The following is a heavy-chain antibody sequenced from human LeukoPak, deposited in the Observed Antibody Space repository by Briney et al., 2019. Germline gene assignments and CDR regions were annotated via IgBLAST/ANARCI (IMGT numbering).Heavy chain of an antibody. J-gene: IGHJ5*02. CDR1: GGSISSSNW. CDR2: IYHSGST. V-gene: IGHV4-4*02. Sequence: SETLSLTCAVSGGSISSSNWWSWVRQPPGKGLEWIGEIYHSGSTNYNPSLKSRVTISVDKSKNQFSLKLSSVTAADTAVYYCTRDTGTTGEVKFNPWGQGTLVTVSS. CDR3: TRDTGTTGEVKFNP. D-gene: IGHD4-17*01.